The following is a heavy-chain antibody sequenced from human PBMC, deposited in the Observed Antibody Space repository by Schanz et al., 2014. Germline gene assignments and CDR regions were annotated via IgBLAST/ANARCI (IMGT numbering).Heavy chain of an antibody. D-gene: IGHD3-9*01. CDR1: GYTFTSYG. Sequence: QVQLVQSGAEVKKPGASVKVSCKASGYTFTSYGISWVRQAPGQGLEWMGWISVYTGNTKYGQKVQGRVTMTADTSTNTAYMELRSLRSDDTAVYYCAKAEYDILTDSYSRLDPWGQGTLVTVSS. CDR2: ISVYTGNT. V-gene: IGHV1-18*01. CDR3: AKAEYDILTDSYSRLDP. J-gene: IGHJ5*02.